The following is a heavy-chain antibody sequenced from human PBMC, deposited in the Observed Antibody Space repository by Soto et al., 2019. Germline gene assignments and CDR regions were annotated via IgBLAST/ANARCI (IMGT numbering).Heavy chain of an antibody. J-gene: IGHJ6*02. V-gene: IGHV4-39*01. D-gene: IGHD2-2*01. CDR2: IYYSGST. CDR1: GGSISSSSYY. CDR3: ARRAGCSSTSCPGYYYYGMDV. Sequence: SETLSLTCTVSGGSISSSSYYWDWIRQPPGKGLEWIGSIYYSGSTYYNPSLKSRVTISVDTSKNQFSLKLSSVTAADTAVYYCARRAGCSSTSCPGYYYYGMDVWGQGTTVTVSS.